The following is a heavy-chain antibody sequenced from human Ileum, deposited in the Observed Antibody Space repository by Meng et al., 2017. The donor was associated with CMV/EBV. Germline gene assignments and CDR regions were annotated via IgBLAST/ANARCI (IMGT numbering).Heavy chain of an antibody. Sequence: GESLKISCAASGFMFSIYGMHWVRQAPGKGLEWVTFIENEGSDKYYADSVKGRFTISRDNSKNTVYLQMSSLRAEDTAVYYCAKDLGGSGYCSSTSCYYYYGMDVWGQGTTVTVSS. CDR1: GFMFSIYG. J-gene: IGHJ6*02. V-gene: IGHV3-30*02. CDR2: IENEGSDK. CDR3: AKDLGGSGYCSSTSCYYYYGMDV. D-gene: IGHD2-2*01.